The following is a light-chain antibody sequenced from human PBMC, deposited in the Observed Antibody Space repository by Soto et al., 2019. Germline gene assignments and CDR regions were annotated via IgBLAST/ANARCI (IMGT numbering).Light chain of an antibody. Sequence: QSVLTQPPSASGTPGQRVTISCSGSSSNIGSNTVHWYQQLPGTAPILLIYSNNQRPSGVPDRFSGSKSGTSASLAISGRQSEDEADYYCATWDDSLNGPVFGTGTKVTVL. CDR3: ATWDDSLNGPV. CDR1: SSNIGSNT. J-gene: IGLJ1*01. V-gene: IGLV1-44*01. CDR2: SNN.